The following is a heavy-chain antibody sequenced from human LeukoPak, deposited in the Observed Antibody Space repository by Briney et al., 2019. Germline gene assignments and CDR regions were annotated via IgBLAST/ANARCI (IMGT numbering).Heavy chain of an antibody. D-gene: IGHD3-16*02. CDR2: ISYDGSNK. CDR1: GFTFSNYP. J-gene: IGHJ3*02. CDR3: ARGSNGSWRRGELASIGAFDI. Sequence: GGSLRLSCAASGFTFSNYPLHWVRQAPGRGLEWMALISYDGSNKYIADSVKGRFTISRDNSKNTLYLQMNSLRAEDTAVFYCARGSNGSWRRGELASIGAFDIWGQGTMVTVSS. V-gene: IGHV3-30*04.